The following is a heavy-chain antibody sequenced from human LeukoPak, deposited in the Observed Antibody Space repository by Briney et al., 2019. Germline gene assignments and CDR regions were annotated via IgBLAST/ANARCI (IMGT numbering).Heavy chain of an antibody. CDR2: IKGDGSKT. CDR3: VRDLPDY. J-gene: IGHJ4*02. Sequence: PGGSLRLSCAASGFIFSSFWMGWVRQAPGKGLEWVANIKGDGSKTFYVDSVKGRFTISRDNAKNSLYLQMSSLKAEDTAVYYCVRDLPDYWGQGTLVTVSS. CDR1: GFIFSSFW. V-gene: IGHV3-7*01.